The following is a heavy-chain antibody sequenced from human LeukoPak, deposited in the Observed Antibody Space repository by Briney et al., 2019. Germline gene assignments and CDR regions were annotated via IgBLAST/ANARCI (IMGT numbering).Heavy chain of an antibody. Sequence: PSETLSLTCTVSDDSISSGDYYWSWIRQPPGKGLEWIGYIYYSGSTYYNPSLKSRVTISVDTSKNQFSLKLSSVTAADTAVYYCARVTVTTPDYYGMDVWGQGTTVTVSS. D-gene: IGHD4-11*01. CDR3: ARVTVTTPDYYGMDV. CDR1: DDSISSGDYY. V-gene: IGHV4-30-4*01. CDR2: IYYSGST. J-gene: IGHJ6*02.